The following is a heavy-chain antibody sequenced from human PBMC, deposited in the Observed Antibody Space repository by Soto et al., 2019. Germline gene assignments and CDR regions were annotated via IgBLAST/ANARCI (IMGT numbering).Heavy chain of an antibody. D-gene: IGHD2-21*02. CDR1: GFTFSSYG. Sequence: GGSLRLSCAASGFTFSSYGMHWVRQAPGKGLEWVAVIWYDGSNKYYADSVKGRFTISRDNSKNTLYLQMNSLRAEDTAVYYCARDLYCGGDCYSLAFDIWGQGTMVIVSS. CDR3: ARDLYCGGDCYSLAFDI. J-gene: IGHJ3*02. V-gene: IGHV3-33*01. CDR2: IWYDGSNK.